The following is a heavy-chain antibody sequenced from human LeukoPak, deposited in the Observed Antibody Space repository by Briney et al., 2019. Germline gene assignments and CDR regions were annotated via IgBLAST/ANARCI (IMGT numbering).Heavy chain of an antibody. Sequence: PGRSLRLSCAASGFTFSSYGMHWVRQAPGKGLEWVAVISYDGSNKYYADSVKGRFTISRDNSKNTLYLQMNSLRAEDTAVYYCARRAAAGNFDYWGQGTLVTVSS. J-gene: IGHJ4*02. CDR1: GFTFSSYG. CDR2: ISYDGSNK. V-gene: IGHV3-30*03. D-gene: IGHD6-13*01. CDR3: ARRAAAGNFDY.